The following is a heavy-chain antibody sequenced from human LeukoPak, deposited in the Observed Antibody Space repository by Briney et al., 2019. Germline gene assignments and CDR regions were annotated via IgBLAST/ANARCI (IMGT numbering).Heavy chain of an antibody. V-gene: IGHV1-18*01. CDR3: ARDQYDSVWDSHRPYFDY. J-gene: IGHJ4*02. D-gene: IGHD3-16*02. CDR2: ISVYNGNT. Sequence: ASVKVSCKASGYTFSSDGISWGRQAPGQGLGWMGWISVYNGNTKYAQKLQGRATMTTDTFTSTAYMEVTSLRSDDTAVYYCARDQYDSVWDSHRPYFDYWGQGTLVTVSS. CDR1: GYTFSSDG.